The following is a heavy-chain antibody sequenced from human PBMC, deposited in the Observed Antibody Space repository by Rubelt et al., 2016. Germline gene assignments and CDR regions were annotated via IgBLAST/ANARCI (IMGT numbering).Heavy chain of an antibody. Sequence: DEQLVVSGGDLVQPGGSLRLSCVASGFTFSDDAMNWVRQAPGKGLEWVSAISGSGANTYYADSVKGRFTISRDNSKNAVFLEMNSLTVEDTGTYCCVTSGFIAVPGDYWGQGTLVTVSS. CDR2: ISGSGANT. CDR1: GFTFSDDA. D-gene: IGHD1-1*01. CDR3: VTSGFIAVPGDY. V-gene: IGHV3-23*04. J-gene: IGHJ4*02.